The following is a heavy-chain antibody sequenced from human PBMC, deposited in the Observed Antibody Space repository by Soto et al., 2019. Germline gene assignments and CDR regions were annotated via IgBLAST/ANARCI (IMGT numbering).Heavy chain of an antibody. V-gene: IGHV1-2*02. J-gene: IGHJ6*02. D-gene: IGHD3-10*01. CDR1: GYTFIAYY. Sequence: QVPLVQSGAEVKKPGASVKVSCKASGYTFIAYYIHWVRQAPGQGLEWMGWIIPISGGTNYAQKFQDRVTMTRDTSISTAYMELSSLRSDDTAIFYCARATYTSGGSPTFAMDVWGQGTTVTVSS. CDR3: ARATYTSGGSPTFAMDV. CDR2: IIPISGGT.